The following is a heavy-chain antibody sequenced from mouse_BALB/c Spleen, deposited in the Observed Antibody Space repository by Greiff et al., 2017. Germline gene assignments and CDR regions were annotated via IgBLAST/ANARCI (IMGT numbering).Heavy chain of an antibody. CDR3: ARSYYDYDVTWFAY. CDR1: GFNIKDTY. J-gene: IGHJ3*01. CDR2: IDPANGNT. V-gene: IGHV14-3*02. Sequence: EVKLVESGAELVKPGASVKLSCTASGFNIKDTYMHWVKQRPEQGLEWIGRIDPANGNTKYDPKFQGKATITADTSSNTAYLQLSSLTSEDTAVYYCARSYYDYDVTWFAYWGQGTLVTVSA. D-gene: IGHD2-4*01.